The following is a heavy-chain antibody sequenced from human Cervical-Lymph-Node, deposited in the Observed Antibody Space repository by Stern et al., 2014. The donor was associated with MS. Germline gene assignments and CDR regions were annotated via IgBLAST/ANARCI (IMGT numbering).Heavy chain of an antibody. J-gene: IGHJ4*02. D-gene: IGHD2-15*01. CDR1: GFIFSSYA. V-gene: IGHV3-30-3*01. CDR3: ARDTCRGGGCYFRY. CDR2: LSNEGSKQ. Sequence: QVQLVQSGGGVVQPGRSLRLSCAASGFIFSSYAMHWVRQAPGKGLDWVAFLSNEGSKQFYADSVKGRSTISRDNSNNTLYLQMNSLRPEDTAVYYCARDTCRGGGCYFRYWGQGILITVSS.